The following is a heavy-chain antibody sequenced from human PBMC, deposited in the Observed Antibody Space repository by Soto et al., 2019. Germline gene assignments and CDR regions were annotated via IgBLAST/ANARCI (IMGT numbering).Heavy chain of an antibody. CDR3: AREITGTQPFDY. V-gene: IGHV1-69*13. J-gene: IGHJ4*02. D-gene: IGHD1-1*01. Sequence: ASVKVSCKASGGTFSSYAISWVRQAPGQGLEWMGGIIPIFGTANYAQKFQGRVTITADESTSTAYMELSSLRSEDTAVYYCAREITGTQPFDYWGQGTLVTVSS. CDR2: IIPIFGTA. CDR1: GGTFSSYA.